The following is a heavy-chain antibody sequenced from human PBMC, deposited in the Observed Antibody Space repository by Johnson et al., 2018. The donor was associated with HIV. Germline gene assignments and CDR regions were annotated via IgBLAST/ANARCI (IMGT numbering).Heavy chain of an antibody. CDR2: ISSSGSTI. CDR1: GFTFSSYE. D-gene: IGHD3-3*01. Sequence: VQLVESGGGLVQPGGSLRLSCAASGFTFSSYEMNWVRQAPGKGLEWVSYISSSGSTIYYADSVKVRFTISRDNAKNSLYLQMNSLRVEDTAVYYCARGAPWSGSDAFDIWGQGTMVTVSA. CDR3: ARGAPWSGSDAFDI. J-gene: IGHJ3*02. V-gene: IGHV3-48*03.